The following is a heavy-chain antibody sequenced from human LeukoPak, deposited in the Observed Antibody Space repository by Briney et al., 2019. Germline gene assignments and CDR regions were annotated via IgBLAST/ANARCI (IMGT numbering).Heavy chain of an antibody. Sequence: SETLSLTCAVYGGSFSGYYWSWIRQPPRKGLEWIGEINHSGSTNYNPSLKSRVTISVDTSKNQFSLKLSSVTAADTAVYYCAREEVYDSSGYSDHWGQGTLVTVSS. CDR3: AREEVYDSSGYSDH. CDR2: INHSGST. D-gene: IGHD3-22*01. V-gene: IGHV4-34*01. J-gene: IGHJ4*02. CDR1: GGSFSGYY.